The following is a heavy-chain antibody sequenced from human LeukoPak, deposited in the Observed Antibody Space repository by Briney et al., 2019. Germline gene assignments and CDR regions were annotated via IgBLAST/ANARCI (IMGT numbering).Heavy chain of an antibody. CDR3: ARERITMVRGVSYYYGMDV. CDR2: IYSGGST. V-gene: IGHV3-66*01. CDR1: GFTVSSNY. J-gene: IGHJ6*02. Sequence: PGGSLRLSCAASGFTVSSNYMSWVRQAPGKGLEWVSVIYSGGSTYYADSVKGRFTISRDNSKNTLYLQMNSLRAEDTAVYYCARERITMVRGVSYYYGMDVWGQGTTVTVSS. D-gene: IGHD3-10*01.